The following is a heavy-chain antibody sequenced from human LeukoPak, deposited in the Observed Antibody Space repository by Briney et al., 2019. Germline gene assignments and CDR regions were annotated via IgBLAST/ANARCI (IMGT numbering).Heavy chain of an antibody. Sequence: SETLSLTCTVSGGSMSSYYWSWIRQPAGKGLEWIGRVYTSGNTNYNPSLKSRVTMSVDTPKNQFSLKLTSVTAADTAVYYCARGLSHSKDIWGQGTMVTVSS. CDR3: ARGLSHSKDI. J-gene: IGHJ3*02. V-gene: IGHV4-4*07. CDR2: VYTSGNT. CDR1: GGSMSSYY.